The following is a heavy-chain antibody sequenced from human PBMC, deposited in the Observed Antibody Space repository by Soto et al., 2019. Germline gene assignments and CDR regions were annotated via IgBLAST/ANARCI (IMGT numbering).Heavy chain of an antibody. J-gene: IGHJ6*02. V-gene: IGHV2-5*02. D-gene: IGHD3-16*01. CDR3: AHSAGDTLYYYYGMEV. CDR2: IYWDDDK. CDR1: GFSVSTIGVG. Sequence: SGPTLVNPTQTLTLTCTFSGFSVSTIGVGVGWIRQPPGKALEWLALIYWDDDKRYSPSLKSRLTITKDTSKNQVVLTMTNMDPVDTATYYCAHSAGDTLYYYYGMEVWGQGTTVTVSS.